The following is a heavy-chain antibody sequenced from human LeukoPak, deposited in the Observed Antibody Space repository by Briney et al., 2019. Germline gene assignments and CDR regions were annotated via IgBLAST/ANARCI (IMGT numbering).Heavy chain of an antibody. D-gene: IGHD3-3*01. J-gene: IGHJ5*02. CDR3: ARVSTIFRVVTP. V-gene: IGHV4-59*01. Sequence: PSETLSLTCTVSGGSISSYCWSWIRQPPGKGLEWIGYIYYSGSTNYNPSLKSRVTISVDTSKNQFSLKLSSVTAADTAVYYCARVSTIFRVVTPWGQGTLVTVSS. CDR1: GGSISSYC. CDR2: IYYSGST.